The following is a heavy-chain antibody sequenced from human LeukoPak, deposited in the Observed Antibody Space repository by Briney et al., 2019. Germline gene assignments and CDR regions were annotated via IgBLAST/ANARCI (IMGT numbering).Heavy chain of an antibody. CDR3: ARGIDYGSGSRYYYGMDV. J-gene: IGHJ6*02. Sequence: ASVKVSCKASGYTFTGYYMHWVRQAPGQGLEWMGRINPNSGNTGYAQKFQGRVTMTRNTSISTAYMELSSLRSEDTAVYYCARGIDYGSGSRYYYGMDVWGQGTTVTVPS. CDR2: INPNSGNT. V-gene: IGHV1-8*02. D-gene: IGHD3-10*01. CDR1: GYTFTGYY.